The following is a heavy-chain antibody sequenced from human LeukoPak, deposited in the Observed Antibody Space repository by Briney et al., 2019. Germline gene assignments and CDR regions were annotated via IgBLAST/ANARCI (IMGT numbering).Heavy chain of an antibody. V-gene: IGHV3-30-3*01. J-gene: IGHJ4*02. Sequence: PGGSLRLSCAASGFTFSSYAMHWVRQAPGKGLEWVAVISYDGSNKYYADSVKGRFTISRDNSKNTLYLQMNSLRAEDTAAYYCTSYVGDYWGQGTLVTVSS. CDR1: GFTFSSYA. CDR3: TSYVGDY. CDR2: ISYDGSNK. D-gene: IGHD2-15*01.